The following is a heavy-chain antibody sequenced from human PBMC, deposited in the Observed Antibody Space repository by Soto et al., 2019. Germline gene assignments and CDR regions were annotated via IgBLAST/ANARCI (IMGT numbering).Heavy chain of an antibody. CDR3: TTGSGRGVIPY. J-gene: IGHJ4*02. CDR1: GFTFSNAW. D-gene: IGHD3-10*01. V-gene: IGHV3-15*01. Sequence: EVQLVESGGGLVKPGGSLRLSCAASGFTFSNAWMSWVRQAPRKGLEWVGRIKSKTDGGTTDYAAPVKGRFTISRDDSKNTLYLQMNSLKTEATAVYYCTTGSGRGVIPYWGQGTLVTVSS. CDR2: IKSKTDGGTT.